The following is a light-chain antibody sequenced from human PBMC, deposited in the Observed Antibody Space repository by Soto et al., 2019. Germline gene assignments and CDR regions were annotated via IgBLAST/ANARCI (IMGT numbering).Light chain of an antibody. CDR3: QQSTSNPLT. CDR2: AAS. V-gene: IGKV1D-16*01. J-gene: IGKJ4*01. Sequence: DIQMTQSPSSLSASVGDRVTITCRTSQYISSWLSWFQQKPGKAPKSLIYAASNLRSGGPSRFSGSGSGTDFTLTINSLQPEDFGTFYCQQSTSNPLTFGGGTKVEI. CDR1: QYISSW.